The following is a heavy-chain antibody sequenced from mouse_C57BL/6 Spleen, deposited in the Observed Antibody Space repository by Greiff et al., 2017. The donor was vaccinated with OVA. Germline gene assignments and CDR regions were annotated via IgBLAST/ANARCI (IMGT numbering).Heavy chain of an antibody. CDR3: ARSKIYDGYYFDY. CDR2: INPGSGGT. J-gene: IGHJ2*01. Sequence: QVQLKESGAELVRPGTSVKVSCKASGYAFTNYLIEWVKQRPGQGLEWIGVINPGSGGTNYNEKFKGKATLTADKSSSTAYKQLSSLTSEDSAVYFCARSKIYDGYYFDYWGQGTTLTVSS. D-gene: IGHD2-3*01. CDR1: GYAFTNYL. V-gene: IGHV1-54*01.